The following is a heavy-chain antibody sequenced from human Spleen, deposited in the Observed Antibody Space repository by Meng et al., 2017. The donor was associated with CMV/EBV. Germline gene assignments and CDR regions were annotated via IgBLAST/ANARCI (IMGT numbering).Heavy chain of an antibody. CDR1: GGSISSSSYY. Sequence: SETLSLTCTVSGGSISSSSYYWGWICQPPGKGLEWIGSIYYSGSTYYNPSLKSRVTISVDTSKNQFSLKLSSVTAADTAVYYCARYDFWSDYGMDVWGQGTTVTVSS. CDR3: ARYDFWSDYGMDV. J-gene: IGHJ6*02. CDR2: IYYSGST. D-gene: IGHD3-3*01. V-gene: IGHV4-39*07.